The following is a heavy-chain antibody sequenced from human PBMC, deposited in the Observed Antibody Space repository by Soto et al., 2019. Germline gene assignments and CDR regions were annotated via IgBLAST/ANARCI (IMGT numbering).Heavy chain of an antibody. Sequence: PSETLSLTCAVSGGSISSGGYSWSWIRQPPGKGLEWIGYIYHSGSTYYNPSLKSRVTISVDRSKNQFSLKLSSVTAADTAVYYCARVVSGYYFDYWGQGTLVTVSS. CDR1: GGSISSGGYS. CDR3: ARVVSGYYFDY. J-gene: IGHJ4*02. V-gene: IGHV4-30-2*01. CDR2: IYHSGST. D-gene: IGHD3-16*01.